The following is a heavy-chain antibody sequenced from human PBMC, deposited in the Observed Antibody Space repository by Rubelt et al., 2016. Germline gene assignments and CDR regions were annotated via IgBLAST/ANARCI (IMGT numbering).Heavy chain of an antibody. V-gene: IGHV4-39*07. D-gene: IGHD1-7*01. CDR1: GGSISSSSYY. Sequence: QLQLQESGPGLVKPSETLSLTCTVSGGSISSSSYYWGWIRQPPGKGLEWIGSIYYSGSTYYNPSLKSRVTISVDTSKNQFSLKLSSVTAADTAVYYCARVGNWNYEGPYFDYWGQGTLVTVSS. CDR2: IYYSGST. J-gene: IGHJ4*02. CDR3: ARVGNWNYEGPYFDY.